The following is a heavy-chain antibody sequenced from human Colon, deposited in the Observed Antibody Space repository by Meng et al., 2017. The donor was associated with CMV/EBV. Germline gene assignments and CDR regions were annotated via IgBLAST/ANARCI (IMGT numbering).Heavy chain of an antibody. J-gene: IGHJ4*02. CDR3: ATAKQGTFDY. D-gene: IGHD3-10*01. Sequence: SETLSLTCSVSGGSISNDYGSWIRQPPGKGLEWIGYIYYRQSAYYNPSLRSRVTVSVDTSKNLFSLRLDSVTAAATAVYYCATAKQGTFDYWGQGTLVTVSS. V-gene: IGHV4-59*01. CDR1: GGSISNDY. CDR2: IYYRQSA.